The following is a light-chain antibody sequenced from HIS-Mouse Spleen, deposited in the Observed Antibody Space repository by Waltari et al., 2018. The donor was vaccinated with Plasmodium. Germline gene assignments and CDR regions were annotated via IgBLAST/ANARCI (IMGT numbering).Light chain of an antibody. Sequence: EIVLTQSPGTLSLSPGERATLSCRASQSVSSSYLAWYQQKPGQAPRPLIYGASSRATVIPDRFSCSGSGTDFTLTISRLEPEDFAVYYCQQYGSSPLTFGGGTKVEIK. CDR2: GAS. CDR3: QQYGSSPLT. CDR1: QSVSSSY. J-gene: IGKJ4*01. V-gene: IGKV3-20*01.